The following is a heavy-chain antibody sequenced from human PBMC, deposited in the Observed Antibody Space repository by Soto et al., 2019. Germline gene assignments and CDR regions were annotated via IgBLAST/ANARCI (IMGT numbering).Heavy chain of an antibody. CDR3: ARGAYYYDSSGYYLY. D-gene: IGHD3-22*01. CDR2: IYYSGST. CDR1: GGSISSGDYY. V-gene: IGHV4-30-4*01. J-gene: IGHJ4*02. Sequence: PSETLSLTCTVSGGSISSGDYYWSWIRQPPGKGLEWIGYIYYSGSTYYNPSLKSRVTISVDTSKNQFSLKLSSVTAADTAVYYCARGAYYYDSSGYYLYWGKGTLVTVAS.